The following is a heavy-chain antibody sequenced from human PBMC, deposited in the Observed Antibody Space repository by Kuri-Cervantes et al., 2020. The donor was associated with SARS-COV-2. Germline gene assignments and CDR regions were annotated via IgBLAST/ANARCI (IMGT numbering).Heavy chain of an antibody. D-gene: IGHD3-22*01. J-gene: IGHJ6*02. CDR2: MFYAGST. V-gene: IGHV4-39*07. Sequence: GSLRLSCTVSGGSISSSTYYWGWIRQPPGKGLEWIGSMFYAGSTYYNPSLKSRVSTSLDTSKNQFSLKLTSVTAADTAVYYCASTDSSGYPYYYYGMDVWGQGTTVTVSS. CDR1: GGSISSSTYY. CDR3: ASTDSSGYPYYYYGMDV.